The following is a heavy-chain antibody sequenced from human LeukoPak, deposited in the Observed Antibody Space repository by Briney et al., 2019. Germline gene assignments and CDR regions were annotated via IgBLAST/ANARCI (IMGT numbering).Heavy chain of an antibody. CDR1: GFTFSSYS. V-gene: IGHV3-21*01. CDR3: ARDATSVFDLDY. Sequence: GGSPRLSCAAPGFTFSSYSMNWVRQAPGKGLEWVSSISSSSSYIYYADSVKGRFTISRDNAKNSLYLQMNSLRAEDTAVYYCARDATSVFDLDYWGQGTLVTVSS. CDR2: ISSSSSYI. J-gene: IGHJ4*02.